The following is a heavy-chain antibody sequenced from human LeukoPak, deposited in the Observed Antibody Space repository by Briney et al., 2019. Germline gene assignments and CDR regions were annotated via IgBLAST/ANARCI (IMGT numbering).Heavy chain of an antibody. V-gene: IGHV1-18*01. CDR3: ARDPWGGDSSGYYSVFDY. J-gene: IGHJ4*02. CDR1: GYTFTSYG. D-gene: IGHD3-22*01. Sequence: ASVTVSCKASGYTFTSYGISWVRQAPGQGLEWMGWISAYNGNTNYAQKLQGRVTMTTDTSTSTAYMELRGLRSDDTAVYYCARDPWGGDSSGYYSVFDYWGQGTLVTVSS. CDR2: ISAYNGNT.